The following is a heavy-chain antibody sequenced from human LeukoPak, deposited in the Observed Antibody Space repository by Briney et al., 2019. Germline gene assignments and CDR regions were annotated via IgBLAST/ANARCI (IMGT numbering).Heavy chain of an antibody. CDR2: IYYSGSA. Sequence: PSETLSLTCTVSGGSVSSGSYYWSWIRQPPGKGLEWIGTIYYSGSAYYNPSLTSRVTISVDTSKSQFSLRLSSVTAADTAVYYCARQAWNYFDYWGQGTLVTVSS. D-gene: IGHD1-1*01. CDR3: ARQAWNYFDY. V-gene: IGHV4-39*01. J-gene: IGHJ4*02. CDR1: GGSVSSGSYY.